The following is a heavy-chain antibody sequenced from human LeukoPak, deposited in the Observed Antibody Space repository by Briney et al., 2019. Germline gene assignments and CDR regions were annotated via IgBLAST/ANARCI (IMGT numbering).Heavy chain of an antibody. CDR3: AGGVYYYYGMDV. CDR1: GGSISSGGYY. Sequence: SETLSLTCTVSGGSISSGGYYWSWIRQHPGKGLEWIGYIYYSGSTYYNPSLKSRVTIPVDTSKNQFSLKLSSVTAADTAVYYCAGGVYYYYGMDVWGQGTTVTVSS. J-gene: IGHJ6*02. V-gene: IGHV4-31*03. CDR2: IYYSGST.